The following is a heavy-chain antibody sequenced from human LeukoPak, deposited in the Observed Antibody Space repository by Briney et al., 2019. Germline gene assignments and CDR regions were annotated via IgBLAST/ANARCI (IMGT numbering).Heavy chain of an antibody. CDR1: GFTFSSYW. Sequence: GGSLRLSCAASGFTFSSYWMHWVRQVPGKGLVWVSRINSDGSSRSYVDSVMGRFTISRDNAKNTLYLQLDSLRAEDTAVYYCAGGLAVAGSSGFAPWGQGTLVSFSS. J-gene: IGHJ5*02. CDR2: INSDGSSR. D-gene: IGHD6-19*01. CDR3: AGGLAVAGSSGFAP. V-gene: IGHV3-74*01.